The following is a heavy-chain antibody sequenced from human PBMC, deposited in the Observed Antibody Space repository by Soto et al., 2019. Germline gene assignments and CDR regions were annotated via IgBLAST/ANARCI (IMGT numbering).Heavy chain of an antibody. J-gene: IGHJ4*02. CDR3: AKDRRDGYFDN. CDR2: ISHDGGNR. Sequence: QVQLVESGGGVVQPGRSLRLSCAASGFTFSSYGMYWVRQAPGKGLECVAYISHDGGNRYSADSVKGRFTIFRDNSKNTLYLQENSLGSEDGAVYYCAKDRRDGYFDNWGQGTLVTVSS. CDR1: GFTFSSYG. V-gene: IGHV3-30*18.